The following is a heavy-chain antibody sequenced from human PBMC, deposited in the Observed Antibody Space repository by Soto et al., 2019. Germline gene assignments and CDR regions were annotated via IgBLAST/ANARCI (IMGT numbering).Heavy chain of an antibody. J-gene: IGHJ6*03. CDR2: VGGNSVST. V-gene: IGHV3-23*01. CDR3: AKARGSSPSWGYSYMDV. CDR1: GFTFSSSA. Sequence: EVRLLESGGDLIQPGGSLRLSCAASGFTFSSSAMSWVRQAPDKGLEWVSAVGGNSVSTFYADSVKGRFTISKDSSKNTLFLQMNSVRAEDTAVYDCAKARGSSPSWGYSYMDVWGKGTTVTVS. D-gene: IGHD7-27*01.